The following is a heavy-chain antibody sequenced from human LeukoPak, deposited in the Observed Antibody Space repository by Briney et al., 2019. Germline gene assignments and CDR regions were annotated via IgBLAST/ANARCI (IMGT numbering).Heavy chain of an antibody. CDR3: ARDYDYGFDN. CDR1: GGSISSYY. V-gene: IGHV3-11*04. Sequence: GTLSLTCTVSGGSISSYYWSWIRQPPGKGLEWISHIRGSGTTDYADSVKGRFTISRDNAKNSLYLQLSSLRAEDTAVYYCARDYDYGFDNWGQGALVTVSS. J-gene: IGHJ4*02. D-gene: IGHD4-17*01. CDR2: IRGSGTT.